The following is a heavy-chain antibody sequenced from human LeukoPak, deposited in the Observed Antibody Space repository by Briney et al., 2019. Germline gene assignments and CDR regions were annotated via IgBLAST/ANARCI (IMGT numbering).Heavy chain of an antibody. V-gene: IGHV3-23*01. CDR1: GFTFSSYA. CDR2: ISGSGGST. J-gene: IGHJ3*02. CDR3: SIFKQKTAYEI. Sequence: GGSLRLSCAASGFTFSSYAMSWVRQAPGKGLEWVSAISGSGGSTYYADSVKGRFTISRDNSKNTLYLQMNSLRAEDTAVYYCSIFKQKTAYEIWGQGTMVTVSS. D-gene: IGHD3-9*01.